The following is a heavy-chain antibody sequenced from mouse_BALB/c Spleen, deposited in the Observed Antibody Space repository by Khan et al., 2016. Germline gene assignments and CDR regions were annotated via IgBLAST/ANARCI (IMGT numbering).Heavy chain of an antibody. J-gene: IGHJ1*01. CDR2: IRPQRHHFST. Sequence: EVQLVESGGGLVQPKGSLKLSCAASGFTFNTSAMDFVRPAPGTVFECVARIRPQRHHFSTSYADSVKDRFTISRDDSQSMLYLQMNHLKTEDKARYYCVRQNLRWYFDVWGAGTTVTVSS. D-gene: IGHD1-1*01. V-gene: IGHV10-1*02. CDR3: VRQNLRWYFDV. CDR1: GFTFNTSA.